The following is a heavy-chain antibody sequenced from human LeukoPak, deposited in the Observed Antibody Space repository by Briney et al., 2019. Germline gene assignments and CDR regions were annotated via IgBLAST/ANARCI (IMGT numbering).Heavy chain of an antibody. D-gene: IGHD2-21*01. Sequence: ASVKVSCKASGYTFTGYYMHWVRQAPGQGLEWMGWINPNSGGTNYAQKFQGRVTMTRDTSISTAYMELSRLRSDDTAVYYCARVAYCGGDCYSDYWGQGTLVTVSS. V-gene: IGHV1-2*02. CDR1: GYTFTGYY. CDR3: ARVAYCGGDCYSDY. J-gene: IGHJ4*02. CDR2: INPNSGGT.